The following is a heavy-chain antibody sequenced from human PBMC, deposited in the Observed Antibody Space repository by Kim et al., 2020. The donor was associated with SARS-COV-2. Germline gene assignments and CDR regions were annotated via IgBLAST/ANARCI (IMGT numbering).Heavy chain of an antibody. V-gene: IGHV3-30*04. CDR3: ARDRGWTRRGAEFDY. CDR1: GFTFSSYA. J-gene: IGHJ4*02. Sequence: GGSLRLSCAASGFTFSSYAMHWVRQAPGKGLEWVAVISYDGSNKYYADSVKGRFTISRDNSKKTLYLQMNSLRAEDTAVYYCARDRGWTRRGAEFDYWGQGALVTLSS. D-gene: IGHD1-26*01. CDR2: ISYDGSNK.